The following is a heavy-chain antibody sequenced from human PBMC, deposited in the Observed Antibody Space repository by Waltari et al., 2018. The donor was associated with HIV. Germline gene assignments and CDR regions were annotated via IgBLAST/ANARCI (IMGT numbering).Heavy chain of an antibody. CDR3: ARGGFYGSGSKVN. J-gene: IGHJ4*02. Sequence: EVQLVVSGGGLVQPGGSLRLSCAASGFTFSTSWLRWMPQATGKGLEWVANRKQDGNEKYYVDSLNGRFTISRGNAENSLYLQMNSLRAEDTAVYYCARGGFYGSGSKVNWGQGTLVTVSS. CDR2: RKQDGNEK. V-gene: IGHV3-7*04. D-gene: IGHD3-10*01. CDR1: GFTFSTSW.